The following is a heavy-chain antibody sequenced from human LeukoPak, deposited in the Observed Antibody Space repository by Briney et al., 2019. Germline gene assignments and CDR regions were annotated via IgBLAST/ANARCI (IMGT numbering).Heavy chain of an antibody. J-gene: IGHJ4*02. Sequence: GGSLRLSCAASGFIFSSYWMHWVRQAPGKGLVWVSRINSDGSSTGYADSVKGRFTISRDNAKNTLYLQMDSLRAEDTAIYYCAKESLLLRGPLLIYYFDFWGQGTLVTVSS. CDR1: GFIFSSYW. CDR3: AKESLLLRGPLLIYYFDF. V-gene: IGHV3-74*01. D-gene: IGHD3-10*01. CDR2: INSDGSST.